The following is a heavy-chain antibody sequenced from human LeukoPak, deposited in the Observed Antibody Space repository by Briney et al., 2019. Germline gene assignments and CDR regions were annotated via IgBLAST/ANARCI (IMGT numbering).Heavy chain of an antibody. V-gene: IGHV3-21*01. Sequence: PGGSLRLSCAASGFTFSSYSMNWVRQAPGKGLEWVSSISSSSSYIYYADSVKGRFTISRDNAKNSLYLQMNSLRAEDTAVCYCARGRGAAVAGRNYFDYWGQGTLVTVSS. CDR1: GFTFSSYS. CDR3: ARGRGAAVAGRNYFDY. CDR2: ISSSSSYI. J-gene: IGHJ4*02. D-gene: IGHD6-19*01.